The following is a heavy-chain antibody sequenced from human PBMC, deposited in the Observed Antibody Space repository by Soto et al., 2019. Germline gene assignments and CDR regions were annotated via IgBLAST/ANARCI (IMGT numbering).Heavy chain of an antibody. D-gene: IGHD2-2*01. V-gene: IGHV3-23*01. CDR1: GFTFSNYA. CDR3: AKSNLYCSSNRCYGFDY. J-gene: IGHJ4*02. Sequence: EVQLLESGGGLVQPGGSLRLSCAVSGFTFSNYAMNWVRQPPGKGLEWVSAISGSGGSTYYADSVKGRFTISRDNSKNTLYLQMSSLRAEDTAVYYCAKSNLYCSSNRCYGFDYWGQGTLVTVSS. CDR2: ISGSGGST.